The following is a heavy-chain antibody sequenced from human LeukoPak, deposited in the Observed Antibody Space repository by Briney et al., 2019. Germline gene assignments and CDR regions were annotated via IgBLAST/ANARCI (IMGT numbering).Heavy chain of an antibody. CDR2: ISASGGST. CDR1: GFTFSSYA. J-gene: IGHJ4*02. D-gene: IGHD6-19*01. Sequence: GGSLRLSCAASGFTFSSYAMNWVRQAPGKGLEWVSAISASGGSTYYADSVKGRFTIPTDTSKNTLYLQKSSLRGEDTAVYYCAKAMAGSTYYFDSWGQGTLVTVSS. V-gene: IGHV3-23*01. CDR3: AKAMAGSTYYFDS.